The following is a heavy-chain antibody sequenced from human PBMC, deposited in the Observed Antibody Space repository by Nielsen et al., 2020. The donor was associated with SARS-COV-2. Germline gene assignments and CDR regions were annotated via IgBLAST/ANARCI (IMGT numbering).Heavy chain of an antibody. J-gene: IGHJ4*02. V-gene: IGHV4-30-4*01. CDR3: ARVVRIGYCSSTSCYHFDY. Sequence: SETLSLTCTVSGGSISSGDYYWSWIRQPPGKGLEWIGYIYYSGSTYYNPSLKSRVTISVDTSKNQFSLKLSSVTAADTAVYYCARVVRIGYCSSTSCYHFDYWGQGTLVTVSS. CDR2: IYYSGST. D-gene: IGHD2-2*01. CDR1: GGSISSGDYY.